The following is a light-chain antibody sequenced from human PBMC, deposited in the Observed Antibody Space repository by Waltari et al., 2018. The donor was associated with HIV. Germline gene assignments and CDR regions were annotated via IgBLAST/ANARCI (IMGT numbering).Light chain of an antibody. CDR2: DAS. CDR3: QQYNSWPLYT. J-gene: IGKJ2*01. Sequence: EIVMTQSPATLSVSPGERATLPCRASHSVSSNLAWYQQKPGQAPRLLIYDASTRATDIPARFSGSGSGTEFTLTISSLQSEDFVVYFCQQYNSWPLYTFGQGTKLEIK. V-gene: IGKV3-15*01. CDR1: HSVSSN.